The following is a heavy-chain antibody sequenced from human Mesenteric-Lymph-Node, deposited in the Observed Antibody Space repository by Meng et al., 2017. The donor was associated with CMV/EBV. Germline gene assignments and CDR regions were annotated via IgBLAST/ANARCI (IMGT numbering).Heavy chain of an antibody. Sequence: FTFSSYGMHWVRQAPGKGLEWVAVIWYDGSNKYYADSVKGRFTISRDNSKNTLYLQMNSLRAEDTAVFYCAKDSVGDYDPKFAFDIWGQGTMVTVSS. D-gene: IGHD4-17*01. CDR2: IWYDGSNK. J-gene: IGHJ3*02. V-gene: IGHV3-33*06. CDR1: FTFSSYG. CDR3: AKDSVGDYDPKFAFDI.